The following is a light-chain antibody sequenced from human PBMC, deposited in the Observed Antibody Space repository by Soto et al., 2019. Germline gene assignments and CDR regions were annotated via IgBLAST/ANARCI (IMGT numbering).Light chain of an antibody. V-gene: IGKV3-15*01. Sequence: EIVMTQSPATLSVSPGEVATLSCSASQSVSSNLARYQEKRGQVPRLLICGTSSRATRIPARFSGSGYETEFTLNISGLQSEDFAVYYCQQYINWPTFGGGTKVDIK. CDR2: GTS. J-gene: IGKJ4*01. CDR3: QQYINWPT. CDR1: QSVSSN.